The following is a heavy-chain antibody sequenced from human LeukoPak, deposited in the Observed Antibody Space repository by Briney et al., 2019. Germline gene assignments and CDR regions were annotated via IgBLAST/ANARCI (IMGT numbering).Heavy chain of an antibody. V-gene: IGHV1-69*04. Sequence: ASVKVSCKASGGTFSSYAISWVRQAPGQGLEWMGRIIPILGIANYAQKFQGRVTITADKSTSTAYMELSSLRSEDTAVYYCARDAGGSWFDPWGQGTLVTVSS. D-gene: IGHD1-26*01. CDR3: ARDAGGSWFDP. CDR1: GGTFSSYA. J-gene: IGHJ5*02. CDR2: IIPILGIA.